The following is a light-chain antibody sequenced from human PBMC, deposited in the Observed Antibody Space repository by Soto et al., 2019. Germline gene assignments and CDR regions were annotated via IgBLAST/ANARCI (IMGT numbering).Light chain of an antibody. Sequence: DIQMTQSPSSVSASVGDRVTITCRASQGITSWLAWYQQKPGKAPKLLIYRASNLQSGVPSRFSGSGSGTDFTLTISGLQPADFATYYCQQTTTFPLTFGGRTKVEIK. V-gene: IGKV1-12*01. CDR1: QGITSW. J-gene: IGKJ4*01. CDR3: QQTTTFPLT. CDR2: RAS.